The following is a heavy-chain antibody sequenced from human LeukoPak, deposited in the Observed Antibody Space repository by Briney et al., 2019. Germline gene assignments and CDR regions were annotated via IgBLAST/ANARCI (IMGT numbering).Heavy chain of an antibody. CDR3: ARGFVRWFDP. Sequence: KPSETLSLTCTVSGHSISDYYWSWIRQPAGKGLEWIGRIYTSGSTNYNPSLKSRVTISVDTSKNQFSLKLSSVTAADTAVYYCARGFVRWFDPWGQGTLVTVSS. CDR2: IYTSGST. V-gene: IGHV4-4*07. CDR1: GHSISDYY. J-gene: IGHJ5*02. D-gene: IGHD3-10*02.